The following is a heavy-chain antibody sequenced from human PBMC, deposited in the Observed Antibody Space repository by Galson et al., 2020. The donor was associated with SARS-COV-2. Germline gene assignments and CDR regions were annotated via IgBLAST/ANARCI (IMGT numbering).Heavy chain of an antibody. J-gene: IGHJ5*02. V-gene: IGHV3-53*01. CDR3: ATEGSGDYVNWFDP. CDR2: IHSDGST. Sequence: GGSLRLCCVASGFTVRSHYMSWVRQAPGKGPEWVSVIHSDGSTHYAESAKGRFTTSRDNSKNTLYLQMNSLRAEDTAVYYCATEGSGDYVNWFDPWGQGTLVTVSS. D-gene: IGHD3-10*02. CDR1: GFTVRSHY.